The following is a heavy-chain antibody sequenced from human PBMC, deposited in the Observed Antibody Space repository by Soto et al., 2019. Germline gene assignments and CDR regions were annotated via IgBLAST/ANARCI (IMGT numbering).Heavy chain of an antibody. CDR2: IYYSGST. D-gene: IGHD2-21*01. CDR1: GGSISSSSYY. Sequence: SETLSLTCTVSGGSISSSSYYWGWIRQPPGKGLEWIGSIYYSGSTYYNPSLKSRVTISVDTSKNQFSLKLSSVTAADTAVYYCVGGGDRKYYYYYMDVWGKGTTVTVSS. CDR3: VGGGDRKYYYYYMDV. J-gene: IGHJ6*03. V-gene: IGHV4-39*01.